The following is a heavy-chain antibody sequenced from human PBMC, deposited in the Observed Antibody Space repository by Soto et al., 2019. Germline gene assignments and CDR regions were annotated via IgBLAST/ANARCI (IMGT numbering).Heavy chain of an antibody. CDR1: GGSISSGGYY. Sequence: QVQLQESGPGLVKPSQTLSLTCTVSGGSISSGGYYWSWIRQHPGKGLEWIGYIYYSGSTYYNPSLKSRSNLTVKPYKNPFSLKAASVAAADTAVDYCAGSVFPWGQGTLVTVSS. V-gene: IGHV4-31*10. CDR3: AGSVFP. CDR2: IYYSGST. J-gene: IGHJ5*02.